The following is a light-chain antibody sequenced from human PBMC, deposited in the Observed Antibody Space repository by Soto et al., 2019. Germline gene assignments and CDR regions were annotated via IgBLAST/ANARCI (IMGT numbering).Light chain of an antibody. J-gene: IGKJ4*01. Sequence: EIVLTQSPGTLSLSPGERATLSCRASQDVGKYLAWYQQNPGQAPRLLIYDTSNRASGIPARFSGSGSGTDFTLTISSLEPEDFAVYYCQQRSNWPPLTFGGGTKVDI. CDR1: QDVGKY. CDR2: DTS. CDR3: QQRSNWPPLT. V-gene: IGKV3-11*01.